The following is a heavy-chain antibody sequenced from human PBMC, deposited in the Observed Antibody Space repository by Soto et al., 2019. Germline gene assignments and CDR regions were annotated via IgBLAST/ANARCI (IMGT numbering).Heavy chain of an antibody. CDR3: AKFFVETGESSGWPWSFHY. V-gene: IGHV3-23*01. CDR1: GFTFSNYA. D-gene: IGHD6-25*01. Sequence: GGSLRLSCAASGFTFSNYAMSWARQAPGKGLEWVSAVSGGGGTTYYAGSVRGRFTISRDNSKNTLFLQMNSLRAEDTAVYYCAKFFVETGESSGWPWSFHYWGQGTLVTVSS. J-gene: IGHJ4*02. CDR2: VSGGGGTT.